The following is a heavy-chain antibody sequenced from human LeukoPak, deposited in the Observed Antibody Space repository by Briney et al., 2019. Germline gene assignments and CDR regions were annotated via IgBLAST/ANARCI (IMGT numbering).Heavy chain of an antibody. Sequence: ASVKVSCTASGYTFTSYGISWVRQAPGQGLEWMGWISAYNGNTNYAQKLQGRVTMTTDTSTSTAYMELRSLRSDDTAVYYCARVGYCSSTSCYTITLFDYWGQGTLVTVSS. CDR2: ISAYNGNT. V-gene: IGHV1-18*01. CDR1: GYTFTSYG. D-gene: IGHD2-2*02. J-gene: IGHJ4*02. CDR3: ARVGYCSSTSCYTITLFDY.